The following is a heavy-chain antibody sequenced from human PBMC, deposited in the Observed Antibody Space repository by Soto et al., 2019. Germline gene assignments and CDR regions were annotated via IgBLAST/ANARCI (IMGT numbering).Heavy chain of an antibody. CDR3: AGDEGYYYSGVDV. J-gene: IGHJ6*02. CDR2: IYPSGNT. CDR1: GGSISGYY. V-gene: IGHV4-4*07. Sequence: LPLTCAVSGGSISGYYWSWIRQTAGKGLEWIGRIYPSGNTNYNPSLKSRVTMSIDTSKNQLSLKLRSVTAADTAVYFCAGDEGYYYSGVDVWGQGTAVTVSS.